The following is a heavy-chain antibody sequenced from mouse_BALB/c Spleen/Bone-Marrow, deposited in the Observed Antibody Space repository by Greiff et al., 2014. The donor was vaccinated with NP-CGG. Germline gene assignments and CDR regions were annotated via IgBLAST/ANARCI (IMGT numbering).Heavy chain of an antibody. D-gene: IGHD1-1*01. CDR3: AMYYYGSSLFAY. J-gene: IGHJ3*01. Sequence: EVQLQQSGAELVKPGASVKLSCTASGFNIKDTYMHWVKQRPEQGLEWIGRIDPANGNTKYDPEFQGKATITADTSSNTAYLQLSSLTSEDTAVYYCAMYYYGSSLFAYWGQGTLVTVSA. CDR2: IDPANGNT. V-gene: IGHV14-3*02. CDR1: GFNIKDTY.